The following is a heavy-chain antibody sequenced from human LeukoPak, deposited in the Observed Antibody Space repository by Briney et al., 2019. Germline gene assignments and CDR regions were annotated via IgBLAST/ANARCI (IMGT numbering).Heavy chain of an antibody. CDR3: ASIADKQRLGYYYGMDV. Sequence: GASVKVSCKASGGTFSSYAISWVRQAPGQGLEWMGGIIPIFGTANYAQKFQGRVTITADESTSTAYMELSSLRSEDTAVYYCASIADKQRLGYYYGMDVWGQGTTVTVSS. V-gene: IGHV1-69*01. CDR1: GGTFSSYA. J-gene: IGHJ6*02. D-gene: IGHD6-25*01. CDR2: IIPIFGTA.